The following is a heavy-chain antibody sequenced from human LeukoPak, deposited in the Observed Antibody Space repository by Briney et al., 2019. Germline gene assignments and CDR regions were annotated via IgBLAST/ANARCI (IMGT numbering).Heavy chain of an antibody. Sequence: GESLKISCKSSGYIFTTKWIGWVRQMPGKGLEWMGIIYPSDSDTRYSPSFQGQVTISADKSISTAYLQWSSLKASDTAMYYCARQGYSSSWYVHGDYWGQGTLVTVSS. V-gene: IGHV5-51*01. J-gene: IGHJ4*02. D-gene: IGHD6-13*01. CDR3: ARQGYSSSWYVHGDY. CDR2: IYPSDSDT. CDR1: GYIFTTKW.